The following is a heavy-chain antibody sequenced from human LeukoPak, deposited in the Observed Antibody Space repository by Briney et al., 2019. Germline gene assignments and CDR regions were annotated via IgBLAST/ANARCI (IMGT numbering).Heavy chain of an antibody. CDR3: ARQSPTVPLDY. CDR1: GGSISSSSYY. Sequence: PSETLSLTCTVSGGSISSSSYYWGWIRQPPGKGLEWIGSIYYSGRTYYNPSLKSRVTISVDTSKNQFSLKLSSVTAADTAVYYCARQSPTVPLDYWGQGTLVTVSS. CDR2: IYYSGRT. D-gene: IGHD4-11*01. J-gene: IGHJ4*02. V-gene: IGHV4-39*01.